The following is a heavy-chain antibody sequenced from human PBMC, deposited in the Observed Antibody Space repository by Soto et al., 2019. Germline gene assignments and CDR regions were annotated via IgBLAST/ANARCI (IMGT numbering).Heavy chain of an antibody. CDR1: GDSVSSNSAA. J-gene: IGHJ4*02. CDR2: TYYRSKWYN. Sequence: SQTLSLTCAISGDSVSSNSAAWNWIRQSPSRGLEWLGRTYYRSKWYNDYAVSVKSRITINPDTSKDQFSLQLNSVTPEDTAVYYCASEGQQWLLAHFDYWGQGTLVTVSS. CDR3: ASEGQQWLLAHFDY. D-gene: IGHD6-19*01. V-gene: IGHV6-1*01.